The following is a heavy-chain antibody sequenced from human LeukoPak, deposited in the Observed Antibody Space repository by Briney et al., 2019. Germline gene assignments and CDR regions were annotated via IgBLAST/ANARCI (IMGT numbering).Heavy chain of an antibody. CDR1: GFTFSTAW. CDR2: TKIKTDDGTP. Sequence: GGSLRLSCAASGFTFSTAWMNWMGWVRQAPGKGLEWVGLTKIKTDDGTPDYAALVKGRFTISRDDSKNTVYLEMHSPETEDTAVYYCISGGGTADYWGQGTLVSVSS. V-gene: IGHV3-15*01. CDR3: ISGGGTADY. D-gene: IGHD1-1*01. J-gene: IGHJ4*02.